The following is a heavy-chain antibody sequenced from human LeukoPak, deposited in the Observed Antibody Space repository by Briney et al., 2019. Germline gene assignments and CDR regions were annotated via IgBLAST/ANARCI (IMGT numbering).Heavy chain of an antibody. D-gene: IGHD3-22*01. V-gene: IGHV1-2*02. J-gene: IGHJ4*02. CDR2: INPNSGGT. Sequence: ASVKVSCKASGYTFIDYYIYWVPQAPGQGLEWMGWINPNSGGTNYAQKFQGRVTMTRDTSISTAYMELSRLRSDDTAMYYCARDLIDWGQGTLVTVSS. CDR3: ARDLID. CDR1: GYTFIDYY.